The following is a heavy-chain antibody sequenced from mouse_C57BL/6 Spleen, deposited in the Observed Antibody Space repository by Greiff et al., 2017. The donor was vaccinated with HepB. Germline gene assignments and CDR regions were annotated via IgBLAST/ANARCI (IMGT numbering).Heavy chain of an antibody. CDR1: GYTFTDYE. CDR2: IDPETGGT. CDR3: TRMGYWYFDV. Sequence: QVQLQQSGAELVRPGASVTLSCKASGYTFTDYEMHWVKQTPVHGLEWIGAIDPETGGTAYNQKFKGKAILTADKSSSTAYMELRSLTSEDSAVYYCTRMGYWYFDVWGAGTTVIVSS. J-gene: IGHJ1*01. V-gene: IGHV1-15*01.